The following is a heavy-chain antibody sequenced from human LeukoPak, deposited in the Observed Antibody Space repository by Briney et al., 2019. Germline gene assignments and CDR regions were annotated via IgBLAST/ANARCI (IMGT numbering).Heavy chain of an antibody. D-gene: IGHD3-10*01. CDR2: INHSGST. CDR1: GGSFSGYY. V-gene: IGHV4-34*01. J-gene: IGHJ4*02. Sequence: PSETLSLTCAVYGGSFSGYYWSWIRQPPGKGLEWIGEINHSGSTNYNPSLKSRVTISVDTSKNQFSLKLSSVTAADTAVYYCARRRVGSRCFDYWGQGTLVTVSS. CDR3: ARRRVGSRCFDY.